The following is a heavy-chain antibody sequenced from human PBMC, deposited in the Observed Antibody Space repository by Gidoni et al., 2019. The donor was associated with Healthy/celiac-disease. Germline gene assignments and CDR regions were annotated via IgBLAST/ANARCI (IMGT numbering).Heavy chain of an antibody. CDR1: GYTFTSYD. Sequence: QVQLVQSGAEVKKPGASVKVSCKASGYTFTSYDINWVRQATGQGLEWMGWMNPNSGNTGYAQKFQGRVTMTRNTSISTAYMELSSLRSEDTAVYYCARGYCSGGSCYSLSPYYYGMDVWGQGTTVTVSS. CDR2: MNPNSGNT. V-gene: IGHV1-8*01. J-gene: IGHJ6*02. D-gene: IGHD2-15*01. CDR3: ARGYCSGGSCYSLSPYYYGMDV.